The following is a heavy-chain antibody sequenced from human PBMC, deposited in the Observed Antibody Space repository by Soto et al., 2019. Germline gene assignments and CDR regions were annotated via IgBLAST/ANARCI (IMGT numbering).Heavy chain of an antibody. CDR3: ARERDDFWSGSYGPADAFDI. V-gene: IGHV3-48*03. CDR1: GFTFSSYE. D-gene: IGHD3-3*01. Sequence: PGGSLRLSCAASGFTFSSYEMNWVRQAPGKGLEWVSYISSSGSTIYYADSVKGRFTISRDNAKNSLYLQMNSLRAEDTAVYYCARERDDFWSGSYGPADAFDIWGQGTMVTVSS. CDR2: ISSSGSTI. J-gene: IGHJ3*02.